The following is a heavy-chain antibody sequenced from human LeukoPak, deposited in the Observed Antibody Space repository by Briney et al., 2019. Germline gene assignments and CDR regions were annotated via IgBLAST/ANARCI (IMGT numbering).Heavy chain of an antibody. J-gene: IGHJ4*02. CDR2: IKQDGSEK. D-gene: IGHD3-10*01. CDR1: GFTFSSYW. Sequence: PGGSLRLSCAASGFTFSSYWMSWVRQAPGKGLEWVANIKQDGSEKYYVDSVKGRFTISRDNAKNSLYLQMNSLRAEDTAVYYCARGTMVRGVRFDYWGQGTLVNVSS. CDR3: ARGTMVRGVRFDY. V-gene: IGHV3-7*01.